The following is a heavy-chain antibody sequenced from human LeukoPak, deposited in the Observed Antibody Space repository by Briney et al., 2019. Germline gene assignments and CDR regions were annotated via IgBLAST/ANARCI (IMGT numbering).Heavy chain of an antibody. CDR2: IYGGGST. D-gene: IGHD6-19*01. J-gene: IGHJ4*02. CDR1: GFTFSSYS. CDR3: ASWPVGWYGEDS. Sequence: GGPLRLSCGASGFTFSSYSMNWVRQAPGKGREGGSVIYGGGSTYYAHSVEGRFTISGDPPKNPLYLQMNSLRVEDTAVCYCASWPVGWYGEDSWGQGTLVTVSS. V-gene: IGHV3-53*01.